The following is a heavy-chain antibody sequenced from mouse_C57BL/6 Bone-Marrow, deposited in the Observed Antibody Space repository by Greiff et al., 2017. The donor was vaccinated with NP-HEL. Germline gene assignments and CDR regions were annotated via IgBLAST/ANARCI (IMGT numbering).Heavy chain of an antibody. Sequence: QVQLKQSGPELVKPGASVKISCKASGYAFSSSWMNWVKQRPGKGLEWIGRIYPGDGDTNYNGKFKGKATLTADKSSSTAYMQLSSLTSEDSAVYFGARAGSNYGWAMDYWGQGTSVTVSS. D-gene: IGHD2-5*01. V-gene: IGHV1-82*01. CDR3: ARAGSNYGWAMDY. CDR1: GYAFSSSW. CDR2: IYPGDGDT. J-gene: IGHJ4*01.